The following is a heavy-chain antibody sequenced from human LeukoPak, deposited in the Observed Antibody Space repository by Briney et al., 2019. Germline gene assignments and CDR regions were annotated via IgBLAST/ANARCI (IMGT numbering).Heavy chain of an antibody. CDR1: GGSISSGDYY. J-gene: IGHJ4*02. CDR3: ATTRDVYNFDY. D-gene: IGHD5-24*01. Sequence: SETLSLTCTVSGGSISSGDYYWSWIRQPPGKGLEWIGYIYYSASTNYNPSLKSRVTISVDTSKNQFSLKLSSVTAADTAVYYCATTRDVYNFDYWGQGTLVTVSS. V-gene: IGHV4-61*08. CDR2: IYYSAST.